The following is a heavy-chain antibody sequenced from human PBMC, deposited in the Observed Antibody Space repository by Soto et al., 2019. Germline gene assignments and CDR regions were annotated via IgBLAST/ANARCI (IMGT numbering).Heavy chain of an antibody. V-gene: IGHV3-23*01. CDR1: GFTFSNYA. CDR3: EKGWISSAWYSHYFDS. D-gene: IGHD6-19*01. CDR2: VSGSGGAA. Sequence: EVQLLESGGGLVQPGGSLRLSCAASGFTFSNYAMRWVRQAPGKGLEWVAAVSGSGGAAYYADSVKGRFTISRDNAKNTMALEMNRLSAGDSAVYYGEKGWISSAWYSHYFDSWGQGIRVTVS. J-gene: IGHJ4*02.